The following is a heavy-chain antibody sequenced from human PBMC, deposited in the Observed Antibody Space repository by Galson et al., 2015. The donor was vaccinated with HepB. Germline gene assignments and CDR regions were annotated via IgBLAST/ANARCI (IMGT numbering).Heavy chain of an antibody. CDR2: IGYDGSKK. J-gene: IGHJ4*02. CDR3: AKDASNYYIHY. Sequence: SLRLSCAASGFTFSNYGMHWVRRAPGKGLEWVAFIGYDGSKKYYADSVKGRFTISRDNSKNTLYLQMNSLRAEDTAVYYCAKDASNYYIHYWAQGTLVTISS. V-gene: IGHV3-30*02. CDR1: GFTFSNYG. D-gene: IGHD4-11*01.